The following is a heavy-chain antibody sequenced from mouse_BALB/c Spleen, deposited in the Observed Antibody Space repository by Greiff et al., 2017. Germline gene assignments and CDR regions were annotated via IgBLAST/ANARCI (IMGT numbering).Heavy chain of an antibody. CDR1: GFTFSSFG. CDR3: ARSGGNLYYYAMDY. V-gene: IGHV5-17*02. D-gene: IGHD2-1*01. J-gene: IGHJ4*01. CDR2: ISSGSSTI. Sequence: EVKLEESGGGLVQPGGSRKLSCAASGFTFSSFGMHWVRQAPEKGLEWVAYISSGSSTIYYADTVKGRFTISRDNPKNTLFLQMTSLRSEDTAMYYCARSGGNLYYYAMDYWGQGTSVTVSS.